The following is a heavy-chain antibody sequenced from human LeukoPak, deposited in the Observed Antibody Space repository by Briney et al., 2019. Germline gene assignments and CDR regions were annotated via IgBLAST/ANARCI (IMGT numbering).Heavy chain of an antibody. CDR3: ARGRTFDN. Sequence: PGGSLRLSCAASGFAFSNYWIHWVRQAPGKGLVWVSRFNGDGVGTTYADSVKGRFTISSDNAKNTLYLQMNSLRAEDTAVYYCARGRTFDNWGQGTLVPVSS. J-gene: IGHJ4*02. CDR2: FNGDGVGT. V-gene: IGHV3-74*01. CDR1: GFAFSNYW.